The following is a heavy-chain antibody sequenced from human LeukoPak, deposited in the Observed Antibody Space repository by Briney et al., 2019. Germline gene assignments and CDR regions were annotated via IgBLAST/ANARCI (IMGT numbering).Heavy chain of an antibody. CDR3: ANIVVVPAASFGAFDI. V-gene: IGHV4-31*03. CDR2: IYYSGST. CDR1: GGSISSGGYS. Sequence: PSETLSLTCTVSGGSISSGGYSWSWIRQHPGKGLEWIGYIYYSGSTYYNPSLKSRVTISVDTSKNQFSLKLSSVTAADTAVYYCANIVVVPAASFGAFDIWGQGTMVTVSS. D-gene: IGHD2-2*01. J-gene: IGHJ3*02.